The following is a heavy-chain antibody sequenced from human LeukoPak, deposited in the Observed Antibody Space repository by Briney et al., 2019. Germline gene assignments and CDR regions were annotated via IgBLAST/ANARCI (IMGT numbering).Heavy chain of an antibody. CDR2: ISSSGSYI. D-gene: IGHD2/OR15-2a*01. V-gene: IGHV3-21*01. J-gene: IGHJ2*01. CDR1: GFTFSSYS. Sequence: GGSLRLSCAASGFTFSSYSMNWVRQAPGKGLEWVSYISSSGSYIYYADSVKGRFTISRDNARNSLYLQMNSLRAEDTAVYYCARTISSFDLWGRGTLVTVSS. CDR3: ARTISSFDL.